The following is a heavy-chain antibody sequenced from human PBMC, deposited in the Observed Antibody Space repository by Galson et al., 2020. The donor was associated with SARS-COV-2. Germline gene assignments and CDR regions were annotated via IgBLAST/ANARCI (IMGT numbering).Heavy chain of an antibody. CDR3: ARDRDSSGYYYLPWFDP. Sequence: TGGSLRLSCAASGFTFSSYSMNWVRQAPGKGLEWVSSISSSSSYIYYADSVKGRFTISRDNAKNSLYLQMNSLRAEDTAVYYCARDRDSSGYYYLPWFDPWGQGTLVTVSS. V-gene: IGHV3-21*01. CDR1: GFTFSSYS. J-gene: IGHJ5*02. CDR2: ISSSSSYI. D-gene: IGHD3-22*01.